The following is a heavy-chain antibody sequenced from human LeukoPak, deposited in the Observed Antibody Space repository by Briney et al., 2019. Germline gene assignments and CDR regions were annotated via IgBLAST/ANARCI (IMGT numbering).Heavy chain of an antibody. CDR2: IYYSGST. Sequence: PSETLSLTCTVSGASVSSDSYYWTWIRQPPGKGLEWIGYIYYSGSTNYNPSLRSPVTISLDTSRNQFSLKPSSVTAADTAVYYCARGTYDDYVISAFDIWGQGTMVTVSS. CDR3: ARGTYDDYVISAFDI. D-gene: IGHD4-17*01. V-gene: IGHV4-61*01. J-gene: IGHJ3*02. CDR1: GASVSSDSYY.